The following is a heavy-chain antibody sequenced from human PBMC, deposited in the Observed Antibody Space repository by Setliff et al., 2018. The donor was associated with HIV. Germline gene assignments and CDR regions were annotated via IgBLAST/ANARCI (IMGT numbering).Heavy chain of an antibody. CDR3: ARVAAAGLNWFDP. D-gene: IGHD6-13*01. J-gene: IGHJ5*02. CDR1: GGSISNGGYY. V-gene: IGHV4-31*03. CDR2: IYYSGST. Sequence: SETLSLTCTVSGGSISNGGYYWSWIRQHPGKGLEWIGNIYYSGSTYYNPSLKSRLTISVDTSKNQFYLKLSSVTAADTAVYYCARVAAAGLNWFDPWGQGALVTVSS.